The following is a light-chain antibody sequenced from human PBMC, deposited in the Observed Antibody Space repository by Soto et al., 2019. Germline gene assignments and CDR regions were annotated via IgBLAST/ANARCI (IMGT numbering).Light chain of an antibody. CDR1: NSDVGGYNY. Sequence: QSALTQSPSASGSPGQSVTISCTGTNSDVGGYNYVSWYQQYPGKAPKLIIYEVNERPSGVPDRFSGSKSGNTASLTVSGLQTADEADYYCSSYAGSNWYVFGTGTKVTVL. J-gene: IGLJ1*01. V-gene: IGLV2-8*01. CDR2: EVN. CDR3: SSYAGSNWYV.